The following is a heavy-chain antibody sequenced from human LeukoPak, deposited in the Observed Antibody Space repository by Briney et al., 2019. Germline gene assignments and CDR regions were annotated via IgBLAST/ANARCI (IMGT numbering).Heavy chain of an antibody. V-gene: IGHV3-7*03. CDR3: ARGVYALDI. Sequence: PGGSLRLSCAASGLNFRSSWMSWIRQAPGKGLERVANINQDGSEKYYVDSVKGRFTISRDNAKNSLYLQMNSLRVEDTAVYYCARGVYALDIWGQGTMVTVSS. J-gene: IGHJ3*02. CDR2: INQDGSEK. CDR1: GLNFRSSW.